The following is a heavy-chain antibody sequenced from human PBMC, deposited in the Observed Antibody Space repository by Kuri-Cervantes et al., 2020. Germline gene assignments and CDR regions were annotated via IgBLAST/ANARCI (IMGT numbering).Heavy chain of an antibody. D-gene: IGHD6-19*01. CDR3: ARATYDSGRYPDRLDY. J-gene: IGHJ4*02. Sequence: GESLKISCAASGFTFSSYWMTWVHQAPGEGPEWVANIKQDGSDKYYVDSVRGRFTISRDNAEKSVYLQMNSLRADDTAMYYCARATYDSGRYPDRLDYWGQGTLVTVSS. CDR2: IKQDGSDK. CDR1: GFTFSSYW. V-gene: IGHV3-7*01.